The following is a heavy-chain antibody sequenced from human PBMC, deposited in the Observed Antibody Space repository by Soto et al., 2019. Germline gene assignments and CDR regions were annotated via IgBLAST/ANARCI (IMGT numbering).Heavy chain of an antibody. CDR1: GFTFSSYS. J-gene: IGHJ6*03. V-gene: IGHV3-21*01. CDR3: AREGGEQWLDNYYYYYYMDV. CDR2: ISSSSSYI. D-gene: IGHD6-19*01. Sequence: GGSLRLSCAASGFTFSSYSMNWVRQAPGKGLEWVSSISSSSSYIYYADSVKGRFTISRDNAKNSLYLQMNSLRAEDTAVYYCAREGGEQWLDNYYYYYYMDVWGKGTTVTVSS.